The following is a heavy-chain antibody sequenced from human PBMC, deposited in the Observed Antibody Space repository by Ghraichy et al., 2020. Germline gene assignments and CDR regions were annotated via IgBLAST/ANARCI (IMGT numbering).Heavy chain of an antibody. CDR1: GFTFSSYS. J-gene: IGHJ6*02. V-gene: IGHV3-48*04. CDR3: ARYEYYDFWSGPYTSWDYYYYGMDV. CDR2: ISSSSSTI. Sequence: GGSLRLSCAASGFTFSSYSMNWVRQAPGKGLEWVSYISSSSSTIYYADSVKGRFTISRDNAKNSLYLQMNSLRAEDTAVYYCARYEYYDFWSGPYTSWDYYYYGMDVWGQGTTVTVSS. D-gene: IGHD3-3*01.